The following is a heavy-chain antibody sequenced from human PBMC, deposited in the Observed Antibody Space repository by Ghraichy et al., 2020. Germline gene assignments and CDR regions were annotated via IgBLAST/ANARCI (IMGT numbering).Heavy chain of an antibody. CDR1: GFTFSSYS. CDR2: ISSSSSTI. V-gene: IGHV3-48*02. Sequence: GGSLRLSCAASGFTFSSYSMNWVRQAPGKGLEWVSYISSSSSTIYYADSVKGRFTISRDNAKNSLYLQMNSLRDEDTAVYYCARSTLGYYYYYGMDVWGQGTTVTVSS. CDR3: ARSTLGYYYYYGMDV. J-gene: IGHJ6*02.